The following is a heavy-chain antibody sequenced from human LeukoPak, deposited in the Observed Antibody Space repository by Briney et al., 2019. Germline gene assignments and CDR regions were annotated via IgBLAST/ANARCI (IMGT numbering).Heavy chain of an antibody. CDR1: GYTFTSYG. J-gene: IGHJ4*02. CDR2: ISAYNGNT. V-gene: IGHV1-18*01. Sequence: GAVKVSCKASGYTFTSYGISWVGQAPGQGGEGMGWISAYNGNTDYAQKLQGRVTMNTETSTSTAYMELRSLRSDDTAVYYCAREGMITDYWGQGTLVTVSS. D-gene: IGHD3-22*01. CDR3: AREGMITDY.